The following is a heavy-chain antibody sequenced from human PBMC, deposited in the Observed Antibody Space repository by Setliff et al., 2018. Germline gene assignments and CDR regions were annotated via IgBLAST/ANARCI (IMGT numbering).Heavy chain of an antibody. D-gene: IGHD6-6*01. J-gene: IGHJ5*02. V-gene: IGHV4-39*07. CDR2: LYYTGAT. CDR1: GGSISTTNYF. CDR3: ARGYAARVGFGNWFDP. Sequence: SETLSLTCTVSGGSISTTNYFWGWIRQPPGGGLEWIGILYYTGATYYHPSLKIRVTISVDTPNNQFSLKLSSVTAADTAVFYCARGYAARVGFGNWFDPWGQGTLVTVSS.